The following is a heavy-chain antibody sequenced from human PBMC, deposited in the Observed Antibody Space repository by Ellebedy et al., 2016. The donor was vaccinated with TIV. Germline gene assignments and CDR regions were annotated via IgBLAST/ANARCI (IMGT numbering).Heavy chain of an antibody. D-gene: IGHD4-23*01. V-gene: IGHV3-30*18. J-gene: IGHJ4*02. CDR3: AKSLGHGGFNY. CDR1: GFTFSSYG. Sequence: GESLKISXAASGFTFSSYGMHWVRQAPGKGLEWVAVISYDGSNKYYADSVKGRFTISRDNSKNTLYLQMNSLRAEDTAVYYCAKSLGHGGFNYWGQGTLVTVSS. CDR2: ISYDGSNK.